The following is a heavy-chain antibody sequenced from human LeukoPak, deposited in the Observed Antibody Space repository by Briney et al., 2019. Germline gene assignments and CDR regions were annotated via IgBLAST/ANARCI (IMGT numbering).Heavy chain of an antibody. CDR3: VSRKFNSFDP. CDR1: GYIRTELS. J-gene: IGHJ5*02. CDR2: FDPEDGET. D-gene: IGHD6-13*01. Sequence: ASVKVPRKVSGYIRTELSMHWVRQAPGKGLVWMGGFDPEDGETIYAQKFQGRVPMTEDTSTDTAYMVLSSLRSEDTAVYYCVSRKFNSFDPWGQGTLVTVSS. V-gene: IGHV1-24*01.